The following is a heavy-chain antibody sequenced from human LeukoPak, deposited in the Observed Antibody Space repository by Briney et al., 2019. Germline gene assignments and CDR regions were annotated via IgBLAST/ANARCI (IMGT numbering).Heavy chain of an antibody. Sequence: GGSLRLSCEASGFTLSSYDMHWVRQAPGKGLEWVAFTSHDGSNEDYADSVKGRFTVSRDNIKSTLYLQMGSLRPEDTAVYYCTRSGSGWYFRYWGQGTLVTVSS. D-gene: IGHD6-19*01. CDR1: GFTLSSYD. CDR3: TRSGSGWYFRY. J-gene: IGHJ4*02. V-gene: IGHV3-30*04. CDR2: TSHDGSNE.